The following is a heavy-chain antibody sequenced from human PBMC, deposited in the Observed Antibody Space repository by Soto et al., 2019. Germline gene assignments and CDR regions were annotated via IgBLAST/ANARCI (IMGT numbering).Heavy chain of an antibody. V-gene: IGHV1-18*01. CDR1: GYTFTSYG. CDR3: ARVVSPYYYDSSGYRDDDAFDI. J-gene: IGHJ3*02. D-gene: IGHD3-22*01. CDR2: ISAYNGNT. Sequence: ASVKVSCKASGYTFTSYGISWVRQAPGQGLEWMGWISAYNGNTNYAQKLQGRVTMTTDTSTSTAYMELRSLRSDDTAVYYCARVVSPYYYDSSGYRDDDAFDIWGQGTIVIVSS.